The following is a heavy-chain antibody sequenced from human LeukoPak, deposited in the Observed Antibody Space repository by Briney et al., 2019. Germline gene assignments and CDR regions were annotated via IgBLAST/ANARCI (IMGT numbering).Heavy chain of an antibody. CDR3: ARDPSTGDFDP. D-gene: IGHD7-27*01. V-gene: IGHV4-59*11. CDR2: FYNGGTT. J-gene: IGHJ5*02. Sequence: SETLSLTCTVSGASISSHYWTWIRQPPGKGLEWLGYFYNGGTTDYNPSLKSRVTISVDLSKNQFSLKLSSVTAADTAVYYCARDPSTGDFDPWGQGTLVTVSS. CDR1: GASISSHY.